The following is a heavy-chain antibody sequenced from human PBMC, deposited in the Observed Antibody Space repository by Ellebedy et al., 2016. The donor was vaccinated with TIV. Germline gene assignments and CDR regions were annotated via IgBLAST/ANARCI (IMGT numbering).Heavy chain of an antibody. J-gene: IGHJ6*02. CDR1: GYTFTSYA. V-gene: IGHV1-3*01. CDR3: AYSTGTAYYYGMDV. Sequence: AASVKVSCKASGYTFTSYAMHWVRQAPGQRLEWMGWINAGNGNTKYSQKFQGRVTMTRDTSASTAHMELSSLRSEDTAVYYCAYSTGTAYYYGMDVWGQGTTVTVSS. D-gene: IGHD1-1*01. CDR2: INAGNGNT.